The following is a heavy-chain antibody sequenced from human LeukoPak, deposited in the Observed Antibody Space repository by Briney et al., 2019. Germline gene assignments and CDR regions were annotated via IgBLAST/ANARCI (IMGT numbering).Heavy chain of an antibody. V-gene: IGHV3-74*01. CDR3: AKDEDYGDFCYFDY. CDR2: INNDGSYT. J-gene: IGHJ4*02. D-gene: IGHD4-17*01. Sequence: GSLRLSCAASGLTFSNSWMHWVRQAPGKGLLWVSRINNDGSYTSYADSVKGRFTISRDNSKNTLYLQMNSLRAEDTAVYYCAKDEDYGDFCYFDYWGQGTLVTVSS. CDR1: GLTFSNSW.